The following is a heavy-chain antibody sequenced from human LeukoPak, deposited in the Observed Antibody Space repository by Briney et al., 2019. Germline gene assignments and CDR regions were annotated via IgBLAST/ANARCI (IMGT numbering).Heavy chain of an antibody. V-gene: IGHV4-59*01. Sequence: PSETLSVTCTVSGGSISSYYWSWIRQPPGKGLEWIGYIYYSGSTNYNPSLKSRVTISVDTSKNQFSLKLSSVTAADTAVYYCARAQPITMVRGVIYYYYYMDVWGKGTTVTVSS. CDR2: IYYSGST. J-gene: IGHJ6*03. D-gene: IGHD3-10*01. CDR1: GGSISSYY. CDR3: ARAQPITMVRGVIYYYYYMDV.